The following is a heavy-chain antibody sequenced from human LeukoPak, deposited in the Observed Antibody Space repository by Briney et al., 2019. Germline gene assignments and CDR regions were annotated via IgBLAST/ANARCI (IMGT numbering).Heavy chain of an antibody. V-gene: IGHV1-69*01. CDR3: ARDSSNYEYYYYYMDV. Sequence: ASVKVSCKASGGTFSSYAISWVRQAPGQGVEWMGGITPIFGTANYAQKFQGRVTITADESTSTAYMELSSLRSEDTAVYYCARDSSNYEYYYYYMDVWGKGTTVTVSS. CDR1: GGTFSSYA. CDR2: ITPIFGTA. D-gene: IGHD4-11*01. J-gene: IGHJ6*03.